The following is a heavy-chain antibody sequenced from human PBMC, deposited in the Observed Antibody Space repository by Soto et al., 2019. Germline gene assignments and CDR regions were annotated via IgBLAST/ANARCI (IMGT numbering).Heavy chain of an antibody. CDR3: AKELPGHPLFGELPDY. CDR1: GFTFSSYG. J-gene: IGHJ4*02. V-gene: IGHV3-30*18. CDR2: ISYDGSNK. D-gene: IGHD3-10*02. Sequence: GGSLRLSCAASGFTFSSYGMHWVRQAPGKGLEWVAVISYDGSNKYYADSVKGRFTISRDNSKNTLYLQMNSLRAEDTAVYYCAKELPGHPLFGELPDYWGQGTLVTVSS.